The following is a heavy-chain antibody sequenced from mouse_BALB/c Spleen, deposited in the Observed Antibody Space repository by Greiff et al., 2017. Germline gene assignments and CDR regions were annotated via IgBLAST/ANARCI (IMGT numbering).Heavy chain of an antibody. D-gene: IGHD3-1*01. CDR2: ISDGGSYT. J-gene: IGHJ4*01. CDR3: ARDRGAMDY. CDR1: GFTFSDYY. V-gene: IGHV5-4*02. Sequence: EVKVVESGGGLVKPGGSLKLSCAASGFTFSDYYMYWVRQTPEKRLEWVATISDGGSYTYYPDSVKGRFTISRDNAKNNLYLQMSSLKSEDTAMYYCARDRGAMDYWGQGTSVTVSS.